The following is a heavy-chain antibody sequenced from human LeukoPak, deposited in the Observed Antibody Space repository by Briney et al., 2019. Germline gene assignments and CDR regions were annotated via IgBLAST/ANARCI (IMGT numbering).Heavy chain of an antibody. V-gene: IGHV4-59*08. Sequence: SETLSLTCAVYGGSFSGYYWSWIRQPPGKGLEWIGYIYYSGSTNYNPSLKSRVTISVDTSKNQFSLELSSVTVADTAVYYCAREYYYGSGSRGMDVWGQGTTVTVSS. CDR1: GGSFSGYY. J-gene: IGHJ6*02. CDR2: IYYSGST. CDR3: AREYYYGSGSRGMDV. D-gene: IGHD3-10*01.